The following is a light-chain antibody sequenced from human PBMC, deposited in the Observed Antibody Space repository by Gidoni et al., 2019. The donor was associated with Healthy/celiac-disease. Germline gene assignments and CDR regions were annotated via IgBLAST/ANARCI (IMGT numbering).Light chain of an antibody. CDR3: QQSYSTP. Sequence: DIQMTQSPSSLSASVGDRVTIPCRASQSISSDLNWYQQKPGEAPQLLIYAASSLQCGVPTRCSGSGSGAYFPLTISSLQPEYFATYCCQQSYSTPFGQGTKVEIK. CDR1: QSISSD. V-gene: IGKV1-39*01. J-gene: IGKJ1*01. CDR2: AAS.